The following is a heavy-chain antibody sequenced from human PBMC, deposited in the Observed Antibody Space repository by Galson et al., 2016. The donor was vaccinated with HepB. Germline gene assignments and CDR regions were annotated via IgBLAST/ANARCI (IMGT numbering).Heavy chain of an antibody. CDR3: ARRRGGSYALIDY. CDR1: GDSIRSSRYYY. D-gene: IGHD1-26*01. Sequence: SETLSLTCTVSGDSIRSSRYYYWSWIRQPVGKGLEWIGSVCFDGSTYYNPSLKSRVTMSLDTSKNQFSLKLTSVTAVDTAVYYCARRRGGSYALIDYWGQGTLVTVSS. J-gene: IGHJ4*02. V-gene: IGHV4-39*01. CDR2: VCFDGST.